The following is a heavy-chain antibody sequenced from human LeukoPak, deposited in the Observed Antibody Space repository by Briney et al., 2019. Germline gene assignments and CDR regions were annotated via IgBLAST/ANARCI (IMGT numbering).Heavy chain of an antibody. J-gene: IGHJ3*02. D-gene: IGHD3-3*01. CDR3: ARGGRVLRFLEWLLPDDAFDI. Sequence: PSETLSLTCAVYGGSFSDYYWSWIRQPPGKGLEWIGYIYYSGSTYYNPSLKSRVTISVDTSKNQFSLKLSSVTAADTAVYYCARGGRVLRFLEWLLPDDAFDIWGQGTTVTVSS. CDR2: IYYSGST. CDR1: GGSFSDYY. V-gene: IGHV4-30-4*08.